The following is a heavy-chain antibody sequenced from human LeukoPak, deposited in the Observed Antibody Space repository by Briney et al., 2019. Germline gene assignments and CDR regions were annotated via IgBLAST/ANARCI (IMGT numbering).Heavy chain of an antibody. CDR1: GGSISSSSYY. CDR2: IYYSGST. V-gene: IGHV4-39*07. D-gene: IGHD3-22*01. J-gene: IGHJ4*02. CDR3: ARDYSSRWYYYDSSGSRHAFDI. Sequence: SETLSLTCTVSGGSISSSSYYWGWIRQPPGKGLEWIGSIYYSGSTYYNPSLKSRVTISVDTSKNQFSLKLSSVTAADTAVYYCARDYSSRWYYYDSSGSRHAFDIWGQGTLVTVSS.